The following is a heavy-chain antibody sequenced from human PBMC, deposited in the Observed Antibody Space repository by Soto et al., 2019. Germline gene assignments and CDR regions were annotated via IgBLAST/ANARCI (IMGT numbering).Heavy chain of an antibody. Sequence: QVQLVESGGGVVQPGRSLRLSCAASGFTFSSYAMHWVRQAPGKGLEWVAFISYDGSNKYYADSVKGRFTISKDNSKNTLYLQMNSLRAEDTAVYYCARDCGSYYDYYYGMDVW. CDR2: ISYDGSNK. CDR1: GFTFSSYA. V-gene: IGHV3-30-3*01. J-gene: IGHJ6*01. CDR3: ARDCGSYYDYYYGMDV. D-gene: IGHD1-26*01.